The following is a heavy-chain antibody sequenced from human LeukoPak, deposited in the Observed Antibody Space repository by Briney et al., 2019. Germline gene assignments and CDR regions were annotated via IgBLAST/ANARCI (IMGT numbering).Heavy chain of an antibody. CDR3: ARLFGSDGKNCFDP. V-gene: IGHV4-38-2*01. J-gene: IGHJ5*02. CDR2: IHRSGGT. CDR1: GYSISSGYY. Sequence: ASETLSLTCAVSGYSISSGYYWGWIRQPPGKGLEWIGSIHRSGGTYHNPSLRSRVTISVDTSKNQFSLKLRSVTAADTAVYCCARLFGSDGKNCFDPWGQGPLVTVSS. D-gene: IGHD5-24*01.